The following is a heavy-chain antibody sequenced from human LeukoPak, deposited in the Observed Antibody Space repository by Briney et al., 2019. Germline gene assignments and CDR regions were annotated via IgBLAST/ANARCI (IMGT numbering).Heavy chain of an antibody. CDR2: ISSSGSTI. J-gene: IGHJ6*04. CDR1: GFTFSSYA. V-gene: IGHV3-48*03. CDR3: AELGITMIGGV. Sequence: GGSLRLSCVVSGFTFSSYAMSWVRQAPGKGLEWVSYISSSGSTIYYADSVKGRFTISRDNAKNSLYLQMNSLRAEDTAVYYCAELGITMIGGVWGKGTTVTVSS. D-gene: IGHD3-10*02.